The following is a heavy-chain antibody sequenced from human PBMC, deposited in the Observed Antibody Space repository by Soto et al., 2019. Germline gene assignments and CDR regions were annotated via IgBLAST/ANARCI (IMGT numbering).Heavy chain of an antibody. J-gene: IGHJ4*02. CDR3: ARDDEGGSDCDLGY. Sequence: QVQLVESGGGVVRPGRSLRLSCAASGFTFSSYVMHWVRQTPGRGLEWVAFISHDGNNKYYADSVKGRFTISRDNSENTLYLQMDSLRAEDTAVYYCARDDEGGSDCDLGYWGQGTLVTVSS. V-gene: IGHV3-30-3*01. CDR1: GFTFSSYV. CDR2: ISHDGNNK. D-gene: IGHD1-26*01.